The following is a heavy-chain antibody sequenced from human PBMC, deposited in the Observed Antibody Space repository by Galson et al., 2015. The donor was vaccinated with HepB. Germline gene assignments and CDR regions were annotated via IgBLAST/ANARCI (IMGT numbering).Heavy chain of an antibody. CDR1: GYSFTSYW. J-gene: IGHJ4*02. CDR3: ASLPGGYPPFDH. Sequence: QSGAEVKKPGESLRISCTGSGYSFTSYWINWVRQMPGKGLKWMGMIDPSDSYTNYSPSFQGHVTITADKSIITAYLQWSSQKVSGTAIYYCASLPGGYPPFDHWGQGTLVTVSS. D-gene: IGHD3-22*01. V-gene: IGHV5-10-1*01. CDR2: IDPSDSYT.